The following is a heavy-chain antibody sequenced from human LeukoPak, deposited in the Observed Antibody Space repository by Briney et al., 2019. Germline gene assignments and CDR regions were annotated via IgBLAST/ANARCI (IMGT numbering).Heavy chain of an antibody. CDR1: GYSFTSYW. D-gene: IGHD1-26*01. CDR2: IYSEDSDP. Sequence: GESLKISCKGSGYSFTSYWIGWVRQIPGKGLEWMGIIYSEDSDPRYSPSFQGQVTIQADKYISAANVHGNRLQASATARYYCARGGTHLDAFEIWGQGTMVTVSS. V-gene: IGHV5-51*01. J-gene: IGHJ3*02. CDR3: ARGGTHLDAFEI.